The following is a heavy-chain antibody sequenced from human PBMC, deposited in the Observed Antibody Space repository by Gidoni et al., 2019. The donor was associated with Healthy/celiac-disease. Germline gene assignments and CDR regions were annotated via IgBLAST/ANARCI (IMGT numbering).Heavy chain of an antibody. V-gene: IGHV1-69*08. CDR2: IIPILGIA. Sequence: QVQLVQSGAEVKKPGSSVKVSCKASGGTFSSYTISWVRQAPGQGLEWMGRIIPILGIANYAQKFQGRVTITADKSTSTAYMELSSLRSEDTAVYYCARELVTMVRQGDYGMDVWGQGTTVTVSS. CDR3: ARELVTMVRQGDYGMDV. CDR1: GGTFSSYT. D-gene: IGHD3-10*01. J-gene: IGHJ6*02.